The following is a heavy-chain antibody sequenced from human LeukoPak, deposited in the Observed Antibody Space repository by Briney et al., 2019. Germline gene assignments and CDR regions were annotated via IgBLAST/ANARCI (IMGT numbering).Heavy chain of an antibody. J-gene: IGHJ3*02. CDR2: LDPEDGEA. D-gene: IGHD4-17*01. CDR3: ATRNFGDYGAFDI. CDR1: GYTLSDLA. V-gene: IGHV1-24*01. Sequence: ASVKVTCKVSGYTLSDLAMHRVRQAPGKGLEWVGGLDPEDGEAIYAQPLQGRVTMTEDTSSDTAYMVLSSLRSEDTAVYYCATRNFGDYGAFDIWGQGTMVTVSS.